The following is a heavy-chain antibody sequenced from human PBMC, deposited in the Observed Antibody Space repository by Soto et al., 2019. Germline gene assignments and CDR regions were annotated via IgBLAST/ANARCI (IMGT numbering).Heavy chain of an antibody. CDR1: GFTFSSYG. D-gene: IGHD6-19*01. V-gene: IGHV3-30*18. CDR3: VKDGSSGWPYYYGLDV. Sequence: PEGSLRLSCAASGFTFSSYGMHWVRQAPGKGLEWVAVISYDGSNKYYADSVKGRFTIARDNSKNTLFLHMSSLRAEDTAVYYCVKDGSSGWPYYYGLDVWGQMTWVTVSS. CDR2: ISYDGSNK. J-gene: IGHJ6*02.